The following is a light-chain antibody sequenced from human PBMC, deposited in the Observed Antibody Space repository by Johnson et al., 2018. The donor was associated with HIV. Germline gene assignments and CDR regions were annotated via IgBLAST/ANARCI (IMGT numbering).Light chain of an antibody. CDR3: GIWDSGLSAYV. Sequence: QPVLTQPPSVSAAPGQKVTISCSGSSSTIGNNFVSWYQVLPGTAPKLLIYKDNERPSGIPDRFSGSKSGPLATLDITGLQPGDEADYYCGIWDSGLSAYVFGTGTKVTAL. J-gene: IGLJ1*01. CDR1: SSTIGNNF. CDR2: KDN. V-gene: IGLV1-51*02.